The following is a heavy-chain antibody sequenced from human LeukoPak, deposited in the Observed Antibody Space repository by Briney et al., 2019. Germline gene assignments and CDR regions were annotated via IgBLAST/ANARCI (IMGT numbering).Heavy chain of an antibody. J-gene: IGHJ4*02. V-gene: IGHV1-46*02. D-gene: IGHD5-18*01. CDR2: INPSGIGST. CDR1: GYTFNNYY. CDR3: ASTIATAMPRYEY. Sequence: ASVKVSCKASGYTFNNYYMHWVRQAPGQGLEWMGIINPSGIGSTSYALKFQGRVTMTRDTSTSTVYRDTSTSTVYMELSSLTSEDTAVYCCASTIATAMPRYEYWGQGTLVTVSS.